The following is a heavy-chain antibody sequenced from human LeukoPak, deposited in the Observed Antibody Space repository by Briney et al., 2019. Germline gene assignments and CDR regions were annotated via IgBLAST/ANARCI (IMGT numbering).Heavy chain of an antibody. V-gene: IGHV1-18*01. J-gene: IGHJ4*02. D-gene: IGHD2-15*01. CDR1: GYTFTSYD. CDR2: ISAYNGNT. Sequence: GASVKVSCKASGYTFTSYDINWVRQAPGQGLEWMGWISAYNGNTNYAQKLQGRVTMTTDTSTSTAYMELRSLRSDDTAVYYCARDVVVVAASSSQIDYWGQGTLVTVSS. CDR3: ARDVVVVAASSSQIDY.